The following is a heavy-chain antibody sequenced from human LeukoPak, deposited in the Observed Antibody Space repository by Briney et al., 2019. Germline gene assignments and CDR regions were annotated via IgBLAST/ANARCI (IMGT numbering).Heavy chain of an antibody. D-gene: IGHD4-17*01. CDR2: ISWNSGSI. J-gene: IGHJ4*02. CDR3: AKDYGDYVSYFDY. CDR1: GFTFDDYA. V-gene: IGHV3-9*01. Sequence: GRSLRLSCAASGFTFDDYAMHWVRQAPGKGLEWVSGISWNSGSIGYADSVKGRFTISRDNAKNSLYLQMNSLRAEDTALYYCAKDYGDYVSYFDYWGQGTLVTVSS.